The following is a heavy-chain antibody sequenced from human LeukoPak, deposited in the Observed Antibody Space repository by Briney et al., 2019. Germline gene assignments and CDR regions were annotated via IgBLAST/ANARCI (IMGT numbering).Heavy chain of an antibody. CDR3: TTAGRDILTGYYIGYYGMDV. CDR2: IKSKTDGGTT. J-gene: IGHJ6*04. V-gene: IGHV3-15*01. CDR1: GFPFSNAW. Sequence: PGGSLRLSCAASGFPFSNAWMSWVRQAPGKGLGWVGRIKSKTDGGTTDYAAPVNGRFTISRDDSKNTLYLQMNSLKTEDTAVYYCTTAGRDILTGYYIGYYGMDVWGKGTTVTVSS. D-gene: IGHD3-9*01.